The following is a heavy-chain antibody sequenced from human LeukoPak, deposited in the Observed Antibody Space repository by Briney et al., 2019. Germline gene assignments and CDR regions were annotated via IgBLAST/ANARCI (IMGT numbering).Heavy chain of an antibody. V-gene: IGHV4-4*07. D-gene: IGHD2-15*01. Sequence: SETLSLTCTVTVGSISSYQWSWIRQPAGKGLAWIGRIYTSGSTNYNPSLKRRVTMSVDTSKNQFSLKLRSVTAADTAVYYCARANCSGGSCYSDYWGQGTLVTVSS. CDR1: VGSISSYQ. CDR2: IYTSGST. J-gene: IGHJ4*02. CDR3: ARANCSGGSCYSDY.